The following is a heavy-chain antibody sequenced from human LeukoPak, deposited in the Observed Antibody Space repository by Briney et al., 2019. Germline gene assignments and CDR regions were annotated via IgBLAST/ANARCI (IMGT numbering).Heavy chain of an antibody. Sequence: PQTLSLTCTVSGGSISSGGYYWSWIRQPPGKGLEWIGEINHSGSTNYNPSLKSRVTISVDTSKNQFSLKLSSVTAADTAVYYCARARKYSSSWYVGLSCWFDPWGQGILVTVSS. CDR3: ARARKYSSSWYVGLSCWFDP. J-gene: IGHJ5*02. CDR1: GGSISSGGYY. D-gene: IGHD6-13*01. V-gene: IGHV4-30-2*01. CDR2: INHSGST.